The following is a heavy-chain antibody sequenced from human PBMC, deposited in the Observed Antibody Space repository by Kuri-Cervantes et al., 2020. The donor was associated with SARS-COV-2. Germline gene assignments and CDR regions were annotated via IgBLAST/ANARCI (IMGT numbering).Heavy chain of an antibody. Sequence: GESLKISCAASGFTVSSNYMSWVRQAPGKGLEWVSVIYSGGSTYYADFVKGRFTISRDNSKNTLYLQMNSLRAEDTAVYYCAREDIVVVPAASLRTYYYYGMDVWGQGTMVTVSS. D-gene: IGHD2-2*01. J-gene: IGHJ6*02. CDR3: AREDIVVVPAASLRTYYYYGMDV. CDR1: GFTVSSNY. V-gene: IGHV3-53*01. CDR2: IYSGGST.